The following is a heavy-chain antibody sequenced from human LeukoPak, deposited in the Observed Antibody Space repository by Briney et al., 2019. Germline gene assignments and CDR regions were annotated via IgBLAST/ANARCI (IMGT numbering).Heavy chain of an antibody. CDR3: AHGTMYQLDY. Sequence: RGTLRLSCAASGFSFSIFAMRWVRQAPGKGLEWVSGILGLGGASRTNSAASVKGRFTISKDNSKNTLCLQMTSLRAEYKAVYYCAHGTMYQLDYWGQGTLVTVSS. CDR2: ILGLGGASRT. D-gene: IGHD2-2*01. CDR1: GFSFSIFA. V-gene: IGHV3-23*01. J-gene: IGHJ4*02.